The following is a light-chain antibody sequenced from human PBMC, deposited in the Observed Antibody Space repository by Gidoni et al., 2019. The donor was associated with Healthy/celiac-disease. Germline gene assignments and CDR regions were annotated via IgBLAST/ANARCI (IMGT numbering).Light chain of an antibody. CDR3: SSYTSSGVV. J-gene: IGLJ2*01. Sequence: QSALTQPASVSGSPGQSITISCTGTSSDVGGYNYVSWYQQHPGKAPKLMIYEVSNRPSGVSTRFSGSKSGNTASLTISGLQAEDEADYYCSSYTSSGVVFGGGTKLTVL. CDR1: SSDVGGYNY. CDR2: EVS. V-gene: IGLV2-14*01.